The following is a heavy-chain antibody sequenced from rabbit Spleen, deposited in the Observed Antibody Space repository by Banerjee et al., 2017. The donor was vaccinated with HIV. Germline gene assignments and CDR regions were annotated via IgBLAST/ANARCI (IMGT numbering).Heavy chain of an antibody. D-gene: IGHD1-1*01. CDR2: INAATAKP. CDR1: GFSFSDRDV. J-gene: IGHJ4*01. V-gene: IGHV1S45*01. Sequence: QEQLVESGGGLVQPEGSLTLTCKASGFSFSDRDVMCWVRQAQGKGLEWIACINAATAKPVYATWAKARFTSSRTASTTVTLRMTSLTATDTATYFCARDLVGVIGWNFYLWGPGTLVTVS. CDR3: ARDLVGVIGWNFYL.